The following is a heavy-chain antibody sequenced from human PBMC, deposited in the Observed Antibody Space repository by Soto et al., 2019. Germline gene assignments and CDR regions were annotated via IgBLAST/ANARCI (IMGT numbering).Heavy chain of an antibody. Sequence: GGSLRLSCAASGFTFSSYWMHWVRQAPGKGLVWVSRINSDGSSTSYADSVKGRFTISRDNAKNTPYLQMNSLRAEGTAVYYCARGTGDIVVVYNWFDPWGQGTLVTVSS. D-gene: IGHD2-15*01. CDR1: GFTFSSYW. V-gene: IGHV3-74*01. CDR3: ARGTGDIVVVYNWFDP. J-gene: IGHJ5*02. CDR2: INSDGSST.